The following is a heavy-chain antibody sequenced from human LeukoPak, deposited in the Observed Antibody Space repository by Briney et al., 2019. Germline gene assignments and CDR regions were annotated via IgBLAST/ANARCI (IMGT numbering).Heavy chain of an antibody. J-gene: IGHJ4*02. CDR3: ARKGRPEIVVMTASSFDF. V-gene: IGHV1-46*01. D-gene: IGHD2-21*02. Sequence: ASVTVSCKASGYTFTSYYMHWVRQAPGQGLEWVGIINPSRGSTNYAQKFQGRVTMTRDTSASTVYMELSSLRSEDTAVYYCARKGRPEIVVMTASSFDFWGQGTLVTVSS. CDR1: GYTFTSYY. CDR2: INPSRGST.